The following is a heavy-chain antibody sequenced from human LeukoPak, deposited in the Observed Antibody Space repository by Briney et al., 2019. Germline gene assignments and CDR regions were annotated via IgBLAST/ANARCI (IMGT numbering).Heavy chain of an antibody. Sequence: ASVKVSCKASGYTFTGYYMHWVRQAPGQGLERMGWINPNSGGTNYAQRFQGRVTMTRDTSISTAYMELSRLRSDDTAVYYCASSYCSGGSCQNWFDPWGQGTLVTVSS. D-gene: IGHD2-15*01. CDR2: INPNSGGT. J-gene: IGHJ5*02. V-gene: IGHV1-2*02. CDR1: GYTFTGYY. CDR3: ASSYCSGGSCQNWFDP.